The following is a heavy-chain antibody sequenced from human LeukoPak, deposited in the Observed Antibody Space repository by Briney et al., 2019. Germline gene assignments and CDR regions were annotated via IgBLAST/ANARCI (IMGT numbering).Heavy chain of an antibody. J-gene: IGHJ4*02. V-gene: IGHV3-7*03. CDR2: IKQDGSEK. CDR1: GFTFSSYW. D-gene: IGHD4-17*01. Sequence: QTGGSLRLSCAASGFTFSSYWMSWVRQAPGKGLEWVANIKQDGSEKYYVDSVKARFTISRDNAKSSLYLQMNSLRAEDTALYYCAKDNRGYGDYYFDYWGQGTLVTVSS. CDR3: AKDNRGYGDYYFDY.